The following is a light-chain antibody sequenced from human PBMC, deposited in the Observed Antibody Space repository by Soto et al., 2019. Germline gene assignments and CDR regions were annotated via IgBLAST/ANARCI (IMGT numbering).Light chain of an antibody. J-gene: IGKJ2*03. CDR3: QHYDDLRG. V-gene: IGKV1-33*01. CDR1: QYITDY. Sequence: DIQMTQSPSSLSASVGDRVTITCQASQYITDYLNWYQHKPGKAPKLLIYDASTLQTGVSSRFSGSGSGTYFTLTISSLQPEDIGTYYCQHYDDLRGFGPGTKLEI. CDR2: DAS.